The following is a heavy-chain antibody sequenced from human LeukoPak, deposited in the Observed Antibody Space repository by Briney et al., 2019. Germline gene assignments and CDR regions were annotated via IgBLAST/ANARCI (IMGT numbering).Heavy chain of an antibody. D-gene: IGHD6-13*01. CDR2: INPNSGGT. Sequence: ASVKVSCKASGYSFTSHYMHWVRQAPGQGLEWMGWINPNSGGTNYAQKFQGRVTMTRDTSISTAYMELSRLRSEDTAVYYCARVSSSKDAFDIWGQGTMVTVSS. CDR1: GYSFTSHY. V-gene: IGHV1-2*02. CDR3: ARVSSSKDAFDI. J-gene: IGHJ3*02.